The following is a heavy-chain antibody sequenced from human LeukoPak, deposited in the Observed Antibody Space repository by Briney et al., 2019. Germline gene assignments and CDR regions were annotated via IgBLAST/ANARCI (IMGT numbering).Heavy chain of an antibody. V-gene: IGHV3-11*01. J-gene: IGHJ5*02. CDR1: GFTFSDYY. Sequence: PGGSLRLSCAASGFTFSDYYMNWIRQAPGKGLEWISYISGSGNTIYQADSVKGRFTISRDNAKNSLFLQMNSLRADDTAVYYCARDLEQQMVLGRFDPWGQGTLVIVPS. D-gene: IGHD6-13*01. CDR3: ARDLEQQMVLGRFDP. CDR2: ISGSGNTI.